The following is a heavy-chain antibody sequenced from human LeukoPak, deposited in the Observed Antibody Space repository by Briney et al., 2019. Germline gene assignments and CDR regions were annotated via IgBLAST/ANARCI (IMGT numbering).Heavy chain of an antibody. Sequence: SQALSLTCALSGDSFSRKRGAWHWLGQSPSRDREGLGRKYYRSKCFNNYAVSVESRITINQDTSKNQFSLQLNSVTPEDTAVYYCAGEATGSSLNYWGLGTLVTVSS. D-gene: IGHD1-1*01. V-gene: IGHV6-1*01. J-gene: IGHJ4*02. CDR3: AGEATGSSLNY. CDR1: GDSFSRKRGA. CDR2: KYYRSKCFN.